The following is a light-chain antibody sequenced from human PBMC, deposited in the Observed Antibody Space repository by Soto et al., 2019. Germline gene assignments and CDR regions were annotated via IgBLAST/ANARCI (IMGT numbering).Light chain of an antibody. CDR2: GTS. CDR1: QSVSGVY. V-gene: IGKV3-15*01. Sequence: EIVLTQSPATLSASIGERATLSCRASQSVSGVYFAWYQQKPGQTPSHLIYGTSSSVTGIPARFSGSGSGTEFTLTTISRQYPDFVVSYCRQDNNRSWTFGQGTRLEIK. J-gene: IGKJ1*01. CDR3: RQDNNRSWT.